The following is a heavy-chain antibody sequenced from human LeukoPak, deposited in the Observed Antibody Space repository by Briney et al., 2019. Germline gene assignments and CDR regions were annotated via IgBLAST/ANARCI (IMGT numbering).Heavy chain of an antibody. CDR3: ARSVIHDNSFDY. CDR1: GDSITSGDYY. J-gene: IGHJ4*02. Sequence: SQTLSLTCTVSGDSITSGDYYWSWIRQHPGKGLEWIAHIYYSGTTLYNSSLKSRVTMSVDTSKNQFSLKLSSVTAADTAVYYCARSVIHDNSFDYWGQGTLVTVSS. D-gene: IGHD3-22*01. CDR2: IYYSGTT. V-gene: IGHV4-31*03.